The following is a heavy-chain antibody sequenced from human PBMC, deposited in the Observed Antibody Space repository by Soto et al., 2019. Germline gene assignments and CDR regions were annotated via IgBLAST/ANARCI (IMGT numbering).Heavy chain of an antibody. Sequence: PSETLSLTCAVSGGSISSGGYSWSWIRQPLGKGLEWIGYIYHSGSTYYNPSLKSRVTISVDRSKNQFSLKLSSVTAADTAVYYCARGGSYGLNYWGQGTLVTFSS. CDR3: ARGGSYGLNY. CDR1: GGSISSGGYS. D-gene: IGHD5-18*01. V-gene: IGHV4-30-2*01. J-gene: IGHJ4*02. CDR2: IYHSGST.